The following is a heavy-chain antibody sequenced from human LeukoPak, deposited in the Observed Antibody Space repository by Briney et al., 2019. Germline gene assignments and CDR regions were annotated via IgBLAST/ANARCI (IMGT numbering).Heavy chain of an antibody. V-gene: IGHV4-34*01. CDR3: ARVLEGSSGQHWYFDL. J-gene: IGHJ2*01. CDR1: GGSFSGYY. Sequence: PSETLSLTCAVYGGSFSGYYWSWIRQPPGRGLEWIGEINHSGSTNYNPSLKSRVTISVDTSKNQFSLKLSSVTAADTAVYYCARVLEGSSGQHWYFDLWGRGTLVTVSS. D-gene: IGHD6-19*01. CDR2: INHSGST.